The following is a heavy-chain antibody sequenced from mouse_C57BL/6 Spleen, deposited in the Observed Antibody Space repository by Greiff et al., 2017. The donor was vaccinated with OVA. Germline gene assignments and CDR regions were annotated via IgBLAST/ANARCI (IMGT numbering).Heavy chain of an antibody. CDR3: ARGVVPFDY. CDR1: GYSFTGYY. V-gene: IGHV1-42*01. Sequence: EVQLQQSGPELVKPGASVKISCKASGYSFTGYYMNWVKQSPEKSLEWIGEINPSTGGTTYNQKFKAKATLTVDKSSSTAYMQLKSLTSEDSAVYYCARGVVPFDYWGQGTTLTVSS. J-gene: IGHJ2*01. D-gene: IGHD1-1*01. CDR2: INPSTGGT.